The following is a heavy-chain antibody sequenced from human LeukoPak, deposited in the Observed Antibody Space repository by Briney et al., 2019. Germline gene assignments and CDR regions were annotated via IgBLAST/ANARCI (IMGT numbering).Heavy chain of an antibody. J-gene: IGHJ4*02. D-gene: IGHD3-9*01. CDR3: ARSGQYYDILTGYYSPFDY. Sequence: PGGSLRLSCAASGFTFSSYSMNWVRQAPGKGLEWVSAISGSGGSTYYADSVKGRFTISRDNSKNTLYLQMNSLRAEDTAVYYCARSGQYYDILTGYYSPFDYWGQGTLVTVSS. V-gene: IGHV3-23*01. CDR2: ISGSGGST. CDR1: GFTFSSYS.